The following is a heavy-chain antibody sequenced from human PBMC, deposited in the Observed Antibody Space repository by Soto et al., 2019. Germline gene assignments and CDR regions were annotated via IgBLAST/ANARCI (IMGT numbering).Heavy chain of an antibody. V-gene: IGHV3-53*04. D-gene: IGHD2-15*01. CDR1: GFTVISNY. CDR3: ARVERTEGWPGDYYYYYMDV. CDR2: IYSGGST. Sequence: PGGSLRLSCAASGFTVISNYMSWVRQAPGKGLEWVSVIYSGGSTYYADSVKGRFTISRHNSKNTLYLQMNSLRAEDTAVYYCARVERTEGWPGDYYYYYMDVWGKGTTVTVSS. J-gene: IGHJ6*03.